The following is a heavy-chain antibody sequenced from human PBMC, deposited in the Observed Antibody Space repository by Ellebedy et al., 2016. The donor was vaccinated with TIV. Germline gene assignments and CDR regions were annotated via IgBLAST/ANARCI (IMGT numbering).Heavy chain of an antibody. CDR3: AASPLDPLNPPR. CDR1: GESFSDYY. V-gene: IGHV4-34*01. J-gene: IGHJ4*01. CDR2: IDHSGIL. Sequence: MPSETLSLTCAVYGESFSDYYWNWIRQSPGNGLEWIGEIDHSGILNYNPSLASRVTISVDTSKNQISLRLSSLTAADTAVYYCAASPLDPLNPPRWGHGTLVTVSP. D-gene: IGHD3-9*01.